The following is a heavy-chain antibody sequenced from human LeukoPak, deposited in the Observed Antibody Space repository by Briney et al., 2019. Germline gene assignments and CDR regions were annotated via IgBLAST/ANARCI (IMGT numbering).Heavy chain of an antibody. CDR3: ARTYGSGPYWGY. Sequence: SGPTLVNPTQTLTLTCSFSGFSLSTSGVGVGWIRQPPGKALEWLALIYWNDDKRYSPSLKSRLTITKDTSKNQVVLTMTNMDPVDTATYYCARTYGSGPYWGYWGQGTLVTVSS. CDR1: GFSLSTSGVG. J-gene: IGHJ4*02. V-gene: IGHV2-5*01. D-gene: IGHD3-10*01. CDR2: IYWNDDK.